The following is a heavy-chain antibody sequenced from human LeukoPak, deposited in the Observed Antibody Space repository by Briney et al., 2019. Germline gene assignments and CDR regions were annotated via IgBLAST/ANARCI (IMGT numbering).Heavy chain of an antibody. CDR2: IYYSGST. CDR1: GGSISSGDYY. J-gene: IGHJ4*02. Sequence: SQTLSLTCTVSGGSISSGDYYWSWIRQPPGKGLEWIGYIYYSGSTYYNPSLKSRVTISVDTSKNQFSLKLSSVTAADTAVYYCAREGIYSQFEVRSFDYWGQGTLVTVSS. D-gene: IGHD3-10*01. CDR3: AREGIYSQFEVRSFDY. V-gene: IGHV4-30-4*08.